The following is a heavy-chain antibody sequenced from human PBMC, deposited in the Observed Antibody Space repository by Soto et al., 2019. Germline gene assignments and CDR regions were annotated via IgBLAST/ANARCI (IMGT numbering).Heavy chain of an antibody. D-gene: IGHD3-16*02. Sequence: EVQLLESGGGLVQPGGSLRLSCAASGFTFSSYTMSWVRQAPGKGLEWVSAISGSGGSTYYADSVKGRFTISRDNSKNTLYLQMNSLRAEDTAVYYCAKVYDYIWGSYHIDYWGQGTLVTVSS. V-gene: IGHV3-23*01. J-gene: IGHJ4*02. CDR2: ISGSGGST. CDR1: GFTFSSYT. CDR3: AKVYDYIWGSYHIDY.